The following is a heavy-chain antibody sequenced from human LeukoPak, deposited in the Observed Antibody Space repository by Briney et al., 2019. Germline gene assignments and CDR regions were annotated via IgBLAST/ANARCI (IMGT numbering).Heavy chain of an antibody. V-gene: IGHV4-30-4*01. CDR1: GGSISRGDYY. J-gene: IGHJ4*02. CDR2: IYYSGST. Sequence: PSATLSLTCTVSGGSISRGDYYWSWIRQPPGKGLEWIGYIYYSGSTDYNPSLKRRVTITVDTSKNQFSLKLSSVTAADTAVYYCARGKSKFDYWGQGTLVTVFS. CDR3: ARGKSKFDY.